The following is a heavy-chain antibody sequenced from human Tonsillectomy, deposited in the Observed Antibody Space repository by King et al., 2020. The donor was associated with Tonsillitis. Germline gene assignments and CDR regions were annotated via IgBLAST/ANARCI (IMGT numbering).Heavy chain of an antibody. CDR3: ARDSFTYFYCMDV. V-gene: IGHV3-21*01. Sequence: VQLVESGGGLVKPGGSLRLSCAASGFTFSAYNMNWVRQAPGKGLEWVSSISTTSGYIYYADSVKGRFTISRDNAKNSLYLQMNSLRAEDTAVYYCARDSFTYFYCMDVWGQGTTVTVSS. CDR2: ISTTSGYI. J-gene: IGHJ6*02. CDR1: GFTFSAYN.